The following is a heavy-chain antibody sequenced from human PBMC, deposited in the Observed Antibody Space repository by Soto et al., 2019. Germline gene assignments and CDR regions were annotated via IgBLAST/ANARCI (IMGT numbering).Heavy chain of an antibody. Sequence: QVQLVQSGAEVKKPGSSVKVSYKSSGGTFSTYAISWVRQAPGQGLEWMGGIIPIFGTANYAQKFQGRVTITWDESTTTAYMELISLRSEDTAVYYCARDEMVVATGSRTWHYYYGMDVWGQGTTVTVSS. CDR2: IIPIFGTA. D-gene: IGHD2-15*01. J-gene: IGHJ6*02. CDR3: ARDEMVVATGSRTWHYYYGMDV. CDR1: GGTFSTYA. V-gene: IGHV1-69*05.